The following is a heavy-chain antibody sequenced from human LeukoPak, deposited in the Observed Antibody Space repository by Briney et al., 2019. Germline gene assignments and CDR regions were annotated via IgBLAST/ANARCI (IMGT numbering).Heavy chain of an antibody. CDR3: ARARYYYDSSGYPDY. D-gene: IGHD3-22*01. Sequence: ASVKVSCTASGYTFTSYGISWVRQAPGQGLEWMGWISAYNGNTNYAQKLQGRVTMTTDTSTSTAYMELRSLRSDDTAVYYCARARYYYDSSGYPDYWGQGTLVTVSS. CDR2: ISAYNGNT. J-gene: IGHJ4*02. V-gene: IGHV1-18*01. CDR1: GYTFTSYG.